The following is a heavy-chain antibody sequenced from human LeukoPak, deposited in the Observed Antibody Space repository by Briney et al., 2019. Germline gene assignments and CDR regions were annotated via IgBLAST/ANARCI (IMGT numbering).Heavy chain of an antibody. CDR3: ARYRNEALFAFDI. CDR1: GGSISGGDYY. Sequence: SQTLSLTCTVSGGSISGGDYYWSWIRQPPGKGLEWIGYIYYSGSTYYNPSLMSRVTISVDTSKTQFSLKLSSVTAADTAVYYCARYRNEALFAFDIWGQGTMVTVSS. CDR2: IYYSGST. J-gene: IGHJ3*02. V-gene: IGHV4-30-4*08. D-gene: IGHD1-14*01.